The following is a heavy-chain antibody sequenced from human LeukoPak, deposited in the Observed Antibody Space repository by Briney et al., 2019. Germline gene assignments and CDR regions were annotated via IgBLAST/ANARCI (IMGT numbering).Heavy chain of an antibody. Sequence: SETLSLTCTVFGASMNTYYWTWIRQFPGKGLEWIGYISSTGSTNYNPSLKSRVTISLDTSKNQFSLELSSVTATDTAMYYCARHSATYGSGAWGQGTPVTVSS. D-gene: IGHD6-25*01. CDR2: ISSTGST. V-gene: IGHV4-59*08. CDR1: GASMNTYY. J-gene: IGHJ5*02. CDR3: ARHSATYGSGA.